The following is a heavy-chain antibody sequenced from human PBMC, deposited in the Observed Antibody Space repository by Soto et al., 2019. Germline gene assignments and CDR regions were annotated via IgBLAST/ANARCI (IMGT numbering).Heavy chain of an antibody. CDR2: IYYSGST. J-gene: IGHJ4*02. CDR1: GGSVSSGSYY. Sequence: PSETLSLTCTVSGGSVSSGSYYWSWIRQPPGKGLEWIGYIYYSGSTNYNPSLKSRVTISVDTSKNQFSLKLSSVTAADTAVYYCARAENFDWLSSFDYWGQGTLVTVSS. D-gene: IGHD3-9*01. CDR3: ARAENFDWLSSFDY. V-gene: IGHV4-61*01.